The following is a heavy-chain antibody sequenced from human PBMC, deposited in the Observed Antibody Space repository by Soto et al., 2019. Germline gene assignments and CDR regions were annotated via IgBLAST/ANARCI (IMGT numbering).Heavy chain of an antibody. Sequence: GGSLRLSCAASGFPFSSYGMHWVRHAPGKGLEGVAVISYDGSNKYYADSVKGRFTIHRDNSKNTLYLQMNSLRAEDTAVYYCAKGHIAVAGTDIDYWGQGTLVTVSS. CDR1: GFPFSSYG. J-gene: IGHJ4*02. CDR3: AKGHIAVAGTDIDY. D-gene: IGHD6-19*01. CDR2: ISYDGSNK. V-gene: IGHV3-30*18.